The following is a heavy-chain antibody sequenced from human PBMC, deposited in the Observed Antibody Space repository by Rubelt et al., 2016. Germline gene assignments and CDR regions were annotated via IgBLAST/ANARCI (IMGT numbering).Heavy chain of an antibody. D-gene: IGHD2-2*01. J-gene: IGHJ4*02. CDR3: AKGPSSTSYSPLDY. CDR2: ISGSGDTT. CDR1: GGSFSGYY. Sequence: VQLQQWGAGLLKPSETLSLTCAVYGGSFSGYYWSWIRQPPGKGLEWVSGISGSGDTTSYADSVKGRFTISRANSKNPLYLQMNSLRAEDTAVYYCAKGPSSTSYSPLDYWGQGSLVTVSS. V-gene: IGHV3-23*01.